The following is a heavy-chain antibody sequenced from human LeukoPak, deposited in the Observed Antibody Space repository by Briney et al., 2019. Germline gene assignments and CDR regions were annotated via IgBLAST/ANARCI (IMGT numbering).Heavy chain of an antibody. CDR3: VRAGGSSWSDF. CDR2: INQDGSEN. Sequence: GGSLRLSCAASGFTFSSYWMSWVRQSPGKGLEWVANINQDGSENHYVDSVKGRFTISRDNAKNSVFVQMNGLRVEDMAVHYCVRAGGSSWSDFWGQGTLVTVSS. J-gene: IGHJ4*02. D-gene: IGHD6-13*01. CDR1: GFTFSSYW. V-gene: IGHV3-7*01.